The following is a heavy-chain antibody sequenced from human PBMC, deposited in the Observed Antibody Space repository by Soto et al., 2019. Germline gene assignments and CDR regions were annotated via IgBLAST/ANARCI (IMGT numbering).Heavy chain of an antibody. CDR1: GDTFSSYG. J-gene: IGHJ4*02. D-gene: IGHD5-18*01. V-gene: IGHV1-69*01. Sequence: QVQLVQSGAEVKKPGSSVKVSCSASGDTFSSYGISWVRQAPGQGLEWLGGIIPVFAITKYAQKFQGRITCDPDDSSSSTAHGRRSLRCMSAPVYYCGRAKFHFESDGSSATAHGDHWGQGTPVSVSS. CDR2: IIPVFAIT. CDR3: GRAKFHFESDGSSATAHGDH.